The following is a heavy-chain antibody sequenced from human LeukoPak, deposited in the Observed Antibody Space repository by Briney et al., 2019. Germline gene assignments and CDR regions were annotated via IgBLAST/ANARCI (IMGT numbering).Heavy chain of an antibody. Sequence: GASVTVSCKVSGYTLTELSMHWVRQAPGKGLEWMGGFDPEDGETIYAQKFQGRVTMTEDTSTDTAYMELSSLRSEDTAVYYCATDLGRDYVSYFQHWGQGTLVTVSS. CDR2: FDPEDGET. CDR3: ATDLGRDYVSYFQH. D-gene: IGHD4-17*01. V-gene: IGHV1-24*01. CDR1: GYTLTELS. J-gene: IGHJ1*01.